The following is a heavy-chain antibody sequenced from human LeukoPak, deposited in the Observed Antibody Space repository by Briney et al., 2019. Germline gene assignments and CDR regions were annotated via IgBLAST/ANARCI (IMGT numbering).Heavy chain of an antibody. CDR1: GGSFSGYY. Sequence: SETLSLTCAVYGGSFSGYYWSWIRQPPGKGLEWIGYIYYSGSTNYSPSLKSRATISVDYSRNQFSLGLSSVTAADTAVYYCARGIPGYFGTSGYYYEYWGQGTLVTVSS. CDR2: IYYSGST. CDR3: ARGIPGYFGTSGYYYEY. D-gene: IGHD3-22*01. V-gene: IGHV4-34*11. J-gene: IGHJ4*02.